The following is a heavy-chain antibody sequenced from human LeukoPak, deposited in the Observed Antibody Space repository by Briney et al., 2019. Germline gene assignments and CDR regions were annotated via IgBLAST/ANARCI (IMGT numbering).Heavy chain of an antibody. J-gene: IGHJ4*02. Sequence: PSETLSLTCTVSGGSISNYYWSWIRQPAGKGLEWIGRIYTSGNTNYNPSLKSRLTISLDKPKNQFSLKLNSVTAADTAVYYCARGPNGRTLDYWGQGTPVTVSS. CDR1: GGSISNYY. CDR2: IYTSGNT. CDR3: ARGPNGRTLDY. D-gene: IGHD2-15*01. V-gene: IGHV4-4*07.